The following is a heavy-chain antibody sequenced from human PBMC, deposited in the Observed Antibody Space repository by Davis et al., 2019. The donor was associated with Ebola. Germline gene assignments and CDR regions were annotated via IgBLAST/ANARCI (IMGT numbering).Heavy chain of an antibody. J-gene: IGHJ4*02. Sequence: ASVKVSCKASGYTFTSYYMHWVRQAPGQRLEWMGWINAGNGDTKYSQKFRDRVTITRDTSASTSYMELSSLRSEDTAVYYCAREEMATTLRYWGQGTLVTVSS. CDR3: AREEMATTLRY. D-gene: IGHD5-24*01. V-gene: IGHV1-3*01. CDR2: INAGNGDT. CDR1: GYTFTSYY.